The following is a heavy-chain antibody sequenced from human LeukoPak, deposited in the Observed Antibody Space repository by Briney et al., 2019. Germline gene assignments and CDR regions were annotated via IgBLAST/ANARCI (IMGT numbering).Heavy chain of an antibody. CDR1: GYTFTSYG. CDR3: ARLYYYDSSGYYGDAFDI. CDR2: ISAYNGKT. V-gene: IGHV1-18*01. Sequence: ASVKVSCKASGYTFTSYGISWVRQAPGQGLEWRGWISAYNGKTIYAQKLQGRDTMTTDTSTSTDYMELRSLRSDDTAVYYCARLYYYDSSGYYGDAFDIWGQGKMVTVSS. D-gene: IGHD3-22*01. J-gene: IGHJ3*02.